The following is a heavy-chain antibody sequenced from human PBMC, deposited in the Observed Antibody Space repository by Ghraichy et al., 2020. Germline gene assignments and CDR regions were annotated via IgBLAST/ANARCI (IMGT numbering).Heavy chain of an antibody. CDR3: ARGPTVTTFDL. D-gene: IGHD4-17*01. V-gene: IGHV4-59*01. CDR1: GGSISSYY. Sequence: SETLSLTCTVSGGSISSYYWSWIRQPPGKGLEWIGYIYYSGSTNYNPSLKSRVTISVDTSKNQFSLKLSSVTAADTAVYYCARGPTVTTFDLWGRGTLVTVSS. J-gene: IGHJ2*01. CDR2: IYYSGST.